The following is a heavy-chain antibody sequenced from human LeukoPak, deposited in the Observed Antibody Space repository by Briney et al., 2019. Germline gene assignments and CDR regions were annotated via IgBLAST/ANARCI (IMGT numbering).Heavy chain of an antibody. D-gene: IGHD6-19*01. CDR2: IYIGGST. CDR3: ARVGGWFAPQDAFDV. J-gene: IGHJ3*01. Sequence: PGGSLRLSCAASGFTVSSNYMSWVRQAPGKGLEWVSGIYIGGSTFYADSVKGRFTISRDTSKNTLNLQMNSLRAEDTAVYYCARVGGWFAPQDAFDVWGHGTMVTVSS. V-gene: IGHV3-53*01. CDR1: GFTVSSNY.